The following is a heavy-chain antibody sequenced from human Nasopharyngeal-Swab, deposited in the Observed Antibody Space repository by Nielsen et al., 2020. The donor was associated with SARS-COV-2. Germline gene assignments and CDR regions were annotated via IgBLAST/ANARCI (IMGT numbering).Heavy chain of an antibody. CDR1: GGSISSYY. CDR2: IYYSGST. J-gene: IGHJ4*02. D-gene: IGHD3-3*01. Sequence: SETLSLTCTVSGGSISSYYWSWIRQPPGKGLEWIGYIYYSGSTNYNPSLKSRVTISVDTSKNQFSLELSSVTAADTAVYYCARILTIFGVVASYYFDYWGQGTLVTVSS. CDR3: ARILTIFGVVASYYFDY. V-gene: IGHV4-59*01.